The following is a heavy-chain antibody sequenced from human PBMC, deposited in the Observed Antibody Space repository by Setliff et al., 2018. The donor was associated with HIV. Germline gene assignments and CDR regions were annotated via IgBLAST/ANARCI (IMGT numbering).Heavy chain of an antibody. D-gene: IGHD3-16*02. Sequence: GESLKISCKGSGYSFTSYWIGWVRQMPGKGLEWKGIINPGDSDTRYSPSFQGQVTISADKSSNTAYLQWSSLKASDTAMYYCATLLTFGGVIAHRGVFDIWSQGTMVTVSS. CDR1: GYSFTSYW. CDR2: INPGDSDT. V-gene: IGHV5-51*01. J-gene: IGHJ3*02. CDR3: ATLLTFGGVIAHRGVFDI.